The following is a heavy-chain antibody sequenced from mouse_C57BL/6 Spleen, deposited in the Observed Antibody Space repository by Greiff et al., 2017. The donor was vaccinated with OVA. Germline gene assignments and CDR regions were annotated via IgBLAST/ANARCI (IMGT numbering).Heavy chain of an antibody. V-gene: IGHV5-4*01. CDR2: ISDGGSYT. D-gene: IGHD1-1*01. CDR3: ARDGGTVVAYYAMDY. J-gene: IGHJ4*01. CDR1: GFTFSSYA. Sequence: EVHLVESGGGLVKPGGSLKLSCAASGFTFSSYAMSWVRQTPEKRLEWVATISDGGSYTYYPGNVKGRFTISRDNAKNNLYLQMSHLKSEDTAMYYCARDGGTVVAYYAMDYWGQGTSVTVSS.